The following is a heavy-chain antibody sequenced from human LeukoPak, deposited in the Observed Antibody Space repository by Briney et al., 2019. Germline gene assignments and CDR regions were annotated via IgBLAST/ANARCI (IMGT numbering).Heavy chain of an antibody. CDR3: ARDFGTTGWHTFDY. J-gene: IGHJ4*02. Sequence: SQTLSLTCVVSGDSVSSKNGAWNWIRQSPSRGLEWLGRPYYRSKWYNDYAESMEGRMTISQDTSKNKYSLHLNSVTPDYTAVYYCARDFGTTGWHTFDYWGQGTLVTVSS. CDR1: GDSVSSKNGA. D-gene: IGHD6-19*01. V-gene: IGHV6-1*01. CDR2: PYYRSKWYN.